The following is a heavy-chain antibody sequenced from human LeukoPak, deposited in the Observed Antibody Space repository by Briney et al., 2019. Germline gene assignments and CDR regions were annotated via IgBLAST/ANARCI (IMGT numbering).Heavy chain of an antibody. Sequence: SETLSLTCTVSGYSISSGYYWGWIRPPPGKGLEWIGSIYHSGSTYYNPSLKSRVTISVDTSKNQFSLKLSSVTAADTAVYYCARVTTRDSSGWYYSWYFDLWGRGTLVTVSS. V-gene: IGHV4-38-2*02. CDR1: GYSISSGYY. D-gene: IGHD6-19*01. CDR2: IYHSGST. CDR3: ARVTTRDSSGWYYSWYFDL. J-gene: IGHJ2*01.